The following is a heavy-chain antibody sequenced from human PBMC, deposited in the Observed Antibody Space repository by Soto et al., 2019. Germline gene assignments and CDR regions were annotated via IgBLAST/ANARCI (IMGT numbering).Heavy chain of an antibody. D-gene: IGHD1-26*01. CDR2: IIPIFGTA. V-gene: IGHV1-69*13. J-gene: IGHJ6*02. CDR3: ARPPYSGSYFDDYYYYGMDV. Sequence: GASVKVSCKASGGTFSSYAISWVRQAPGQGLEWMGGIIPIFGTANYAQKFQGRVTITADESTSTAYMELSSLRSEDTAVYYCARPPYSGSYFDDYYYYGMDVWGQGTTVTVSS. CDR1: GGTFSSYA.